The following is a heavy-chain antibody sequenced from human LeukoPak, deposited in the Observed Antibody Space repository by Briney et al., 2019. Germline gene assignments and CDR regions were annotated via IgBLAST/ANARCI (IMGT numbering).Heavy chain of an antibody. Sequence: GGALRLSCAASGFSLSAYWMTWVRLAPGKGLEWVANINRDGSQRNHVDSVKGRFTISRDNAKNSLYLQMDSLTAEDTAVYYCARDSTYSSGSRFYDRFDYWGQGTLVTVSS. CDR3: ARDSTYSSGSRFYDRFDY. CDR2: INRDGSQR. D-gene: IGHD2-15*01. J-gene: IGHJ4*02. V-gene: IGHV3-7*03. CDR1: GFSLSAYW.